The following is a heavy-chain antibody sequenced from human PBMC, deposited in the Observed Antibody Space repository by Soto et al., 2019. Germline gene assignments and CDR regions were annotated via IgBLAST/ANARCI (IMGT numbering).Heavy chain of an antibody. CDR3: ARDLPPSYDSSGYSVFDI. J-gene: IGHJ3*02. D-gene: IGHD3-22*01. CDR2: IYSSGST. CDR1: GGSISSYY. V-gene: IGHV4-59*01. Sequence: ETLSLTCSVSGGSISSYYWSWIRQSPGKGLEWIGYIYSSGSTNYNPSLKSRVTISVDTSKNQFSLKLSSVTAADTAVYYCARDLPPSYDSSGYSVFDIWGQGTMVTVSS.